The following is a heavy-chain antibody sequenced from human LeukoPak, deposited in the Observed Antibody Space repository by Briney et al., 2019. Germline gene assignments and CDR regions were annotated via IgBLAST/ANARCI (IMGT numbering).Heavy chain of an antibody. CDR2: INRDGSER. J-gene: IGHJ6*02. CDR3: ARRNAMDV. V-gene: IGHV3-7*03. Sequence: GGSLRLSCAASGFTFSNYWMTWVRQAPGKGLEWVSNINRDGSERYYVDSVKGRFTISRDDAKSSLYLQMNSLRAEDTAVYYCARRNAMDVWGQGTTVIVFS. CDR1: GFTFSNYW.